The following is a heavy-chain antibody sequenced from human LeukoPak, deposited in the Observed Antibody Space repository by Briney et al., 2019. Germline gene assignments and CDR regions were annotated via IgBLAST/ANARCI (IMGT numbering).Heavy chain of an antibody. V-gene: IGHV4-39*02. CDR2: IYYSGST. D-gene: IGHD6-19*01. Sequence: SETLSLTCTVSGGSISSSSYYWGWIRQPPGKGLEWIGSIYYSGSTYYNPSLKSRVTISVDTSKNQLSLKLSSVTAADTAVYYCARDRNSNGWPFESWGQGTLVTVSS. CDR3: ARDRNSNGWPFES. CDR1: GGSISSSSYY. J-gene: IGHJ4*02.